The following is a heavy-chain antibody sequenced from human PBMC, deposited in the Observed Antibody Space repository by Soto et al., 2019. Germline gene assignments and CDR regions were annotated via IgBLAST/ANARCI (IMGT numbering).Heavy chain of an antibody. D-gene: IGHD1-20*01. V-gene: IGHV1-8*01. J-gene: IGHJ4*02. Sequence: GASVKVSCKAAAYTFTSYDINWVRQATGQDFEWMGWMNPNNGNTAYAQKFQGRVTVTRDTSKSTAFMELSSLTSEDTAVYYCARGPRNWRVDYWGQGTLVTVSS. CDR3: ARGPRNWRVDY. CDR1: AYTFTSYD. CDR2: MNPNNGNT.